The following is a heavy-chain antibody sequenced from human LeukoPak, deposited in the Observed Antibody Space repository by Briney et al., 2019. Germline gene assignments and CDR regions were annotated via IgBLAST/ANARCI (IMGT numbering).Heavy chain of an antibody. Sequence: SETLSLTCTVSGGSISSSSYYWGWIRQPPGKGLEWIGSIYYSGSTNYNPSLKSRVTISVDTSKNQFSLKLSSVTAADTAVYYCARDLMVRGADAYNWFDPWGQGTLVTVSS. D-gene: IGHD3-10*01. CDR3: ARDLMVRGADAYNWFDP. CDR2: IYYSGST. V-gene: IGHV4-39*07. J-gene: IGHJ5*02. CDR1: GGSISSSSYY.